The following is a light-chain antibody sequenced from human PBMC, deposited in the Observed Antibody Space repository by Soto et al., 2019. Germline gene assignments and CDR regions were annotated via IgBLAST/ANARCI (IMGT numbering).Light chain of an antibody. CDR2: EVN. J-gene: IGLJ2*01. V-gene: IGLV2-8*01. CDR3: SSSAGSNNLV. Sequence: QSALTQPPSASGSPGQSVTISCTGTSSDVSNSNYVSWYQQHPGKAPKLMIYEVNKRPSGVPDRFSGSKSGNTASLTVSGLQLEDEADYYCSSSAGSNNLVFGGGTKLTVL. CDR1: SSDVSNSNY.